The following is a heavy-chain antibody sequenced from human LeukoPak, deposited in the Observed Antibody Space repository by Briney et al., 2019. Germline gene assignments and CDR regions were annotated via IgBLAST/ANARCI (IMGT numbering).Heavy chain of an antibody. CDR1: GFTFSSYE. CDR2: ISSGGSTI. Sequence: PGGSLRLSCAASGFTFSSYEMNWVRQAPGKGLEWVSYISSGGSTIYYADSVKGRFTISRDNSTNALYLQMNSLRADDTAVYYCAKDRGVGSGSSVVFDSWGQGTLVTVSS. D-gene: IGHD3-10*01. CDR3: AKDRGVGSGSSVVFDS. J-gene: IGHJ4*02. V-gene: IGHV3-48*03.